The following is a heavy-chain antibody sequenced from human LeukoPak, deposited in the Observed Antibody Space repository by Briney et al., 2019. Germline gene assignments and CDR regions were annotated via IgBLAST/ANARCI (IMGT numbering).Heavy chain of an antibody. J-gene: IGHJ1*01. CDR2: FDPEDGET. D-gene: IGHD2-2*01. V-gene: IGHV1-24*01. CDR3: ATAQYCSSTSCGYFQH. CDR1: GYTLTELS. Sequence: GASVKVSCMVSGYTLTELSMHWVRQAPGKGLEWMGGFDPEDGETIYAQKFQGRVTMTEDTSTDTAYMELSSLRSEDTAVYYCATAQYCSSTSCGYFQHWGQGTLVTVSS.